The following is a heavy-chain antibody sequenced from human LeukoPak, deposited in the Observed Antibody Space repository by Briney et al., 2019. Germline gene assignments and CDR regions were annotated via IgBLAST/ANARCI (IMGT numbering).Heavy chain of an antibody. D-gene: IGHD2-2*01. CDR2: ISSSSSYI. V-gene: IGHV3-21*01. Sequence: GGSLRLSCAASGFTFSSYSINWVRQAPGKGLEWVSSISSSSSYIYYADSVKGRFTISRDNAKNSLYLQMNSLRAEDTAVYYCARQADCSSTSCLYYFDYWGQGTLVTVSS. CDR3: ARQADCSSTSCLYYFDY. J-gene: IGHJ4*02. CDR1: GFTFSSYS.